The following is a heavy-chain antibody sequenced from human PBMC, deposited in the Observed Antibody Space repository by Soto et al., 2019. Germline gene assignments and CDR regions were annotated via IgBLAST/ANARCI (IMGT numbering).Heavy chain of an antibody. D-gene: IGHD7-27*01. CDR2: INWNGGST. CDR1: GFTFGDYG. J-gene: IGHJ4*02. Sequence: GGSLRLSCAASGFTFGDYGMSWVRQAPGKGLEWVSGINWNGGSTGYADSVKGRFTISRDNAKNSLYLQMNSLRAEVSSLYYSARDRGLNGDLTAPLEYFAYWGQGALVTVSS. CDR3: ARDRGLNGDLTAPLEYFAY. V-gene: IGHV3-20*04.